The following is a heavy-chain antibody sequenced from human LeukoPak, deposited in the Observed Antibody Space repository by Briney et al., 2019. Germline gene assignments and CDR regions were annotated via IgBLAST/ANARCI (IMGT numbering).Heavy chain of an antibody. J-gene: IGHJ6*03. CDR1: GGSISSYY. CDR3: ARNRQWPDYYYYMDV. D-gene: IGHD6-19*01. Sequence: SETLSLTCTVSGGSISSYYWSWIRQPPGKGLEWIGYIYYSGSTNYNPSLKSRVTISVDTSKNQFSLKLSSVTAADTAVYYCARNRQWPDYYYYMDVWGKGTTVTVSS. V-gene: IGHV4-59*12. CDR2: IYYSGST.